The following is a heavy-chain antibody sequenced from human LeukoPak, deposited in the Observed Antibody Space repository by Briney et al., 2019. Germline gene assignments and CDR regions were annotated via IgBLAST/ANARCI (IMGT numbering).Heavy chain of an antibody. CDR1: GGSFSGYY. CDR3: ARHGNWGGPDY. D-gene: IGHD7-27*01. CDR2: INHSGST. V-gene: IGHV4-34*01. J-gene: IGHJ4*02. Sequence: PSETLSLTCAVYGGSFSGYYWSWIRQPPGKGLEWIGEINHSGSTNYNPSLKSRVTISVDTSKNQFSLKLSSVTAADTAVYYCARHGNWGGPDYWGQGPLVSVSS.